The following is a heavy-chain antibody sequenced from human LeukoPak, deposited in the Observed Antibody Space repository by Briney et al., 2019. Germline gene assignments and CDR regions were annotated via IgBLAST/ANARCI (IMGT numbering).Heavy chain of an antibody. CDR1: GFNFNNAW. CDR2: IKSKTDGGTT. J-gene: IGHJ4*02. Sequence: GESLRLSCTTSGFNFNNAWMNWVRQAPGKGLEWVGRIKSKTDGGTTDYAAPVKGRFTISRDDSKNTLYLQMNSLKTEDTAVYYCARHGSPSSGSFNFDYWGQGTLVTVSS. CDR3: ARHGSPSSGSFNFDY. D-gene: IGHD3-10*01. V-gene: IGHV3-15*07.